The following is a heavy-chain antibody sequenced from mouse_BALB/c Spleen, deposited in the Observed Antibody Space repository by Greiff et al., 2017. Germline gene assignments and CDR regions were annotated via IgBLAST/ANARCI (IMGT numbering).Heavy chain of an antibody. Sequence: DVMLVESGGGLVKPGGSLKLSCAASGFTFSDYYMYWVRQTPEKRLEWVATISDGGSYTYYPDSVKGRFTISRDNAKNNLYLQMSSLKSEDTAMYYCARDQDRYDGAMDYWGQGTSVTVSS. J-gene: IGHJ4*01. V-gene: IGHV5-4*02. CDR3: ARDQDRYDGAMDY. CDR1: GFTFSDYY. CDR2: ISDGGSYT. D-gene: IGHD2-14*01.